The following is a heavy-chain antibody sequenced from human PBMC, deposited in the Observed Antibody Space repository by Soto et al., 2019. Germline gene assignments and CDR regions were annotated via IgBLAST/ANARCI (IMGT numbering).Heavy chain of an antibody. CDR2: IYFSGST. V-gene: IGHV4-59*01. J-gene: IGHJ4*02. D-gene: IGHD3-10*01. CDR1: GGSISSYY. CDR3: ARGAPVLLWFGELSEFDY. Sequence: SETLSLTCTVSGGSISSYYWSWIRQPPGKGLEWIGYIYFSGSTNYIPFLKSRFTISVDTSKNLFSLKLSSVTAADTAVYYCARGAPVLLWFGELSEFDYWGQGTLVTVSS.